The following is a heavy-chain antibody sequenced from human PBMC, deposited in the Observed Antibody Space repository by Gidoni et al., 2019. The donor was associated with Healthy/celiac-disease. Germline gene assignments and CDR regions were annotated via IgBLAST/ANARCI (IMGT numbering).Heavy chain of an antibody. V-gene: IGHV4-39*01. J-gene: IGHJ4*02. Sequence: QLQLQESGPGLVKPSETLSLTCTVSGGSISSSSYYWGWIRQPPGKGLEWIGSIFYSGSTYSNPSLKSRVTISVDTSKNQFSLNLSSVTAADTAVYYCATSAGSSGYIRHYFDYWGQGTLVTVSS. D-gene: IGHD3-22*01. CDR2: IFYSGST. CDR3: ATSAGSSGYIRHYFDY. CDR1: GGSISSSSYY.